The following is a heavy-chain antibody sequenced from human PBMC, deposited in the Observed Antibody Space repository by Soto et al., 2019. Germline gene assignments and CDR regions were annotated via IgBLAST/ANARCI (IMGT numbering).Heavy chain of an antibody. Sequence: PSETLSLTCTVSGGSISSYYCSWIRQPPGKGLEWIGYIYYSGSTNYNPSLKSRVTISVDTSKNQFSLKLSSVTAADTAVYYCARSSPPGGSYYYYYGMDVWGQGTTVTVSS. CDR1: GGSISSYY. CDR2: IYYSGST. J-gene: IGHJ6*02. V-gene: IGHV4-59*01. D-gene: IGHD6-13*01. CDR3: ARSSPPGGSYYYYYGMDV.